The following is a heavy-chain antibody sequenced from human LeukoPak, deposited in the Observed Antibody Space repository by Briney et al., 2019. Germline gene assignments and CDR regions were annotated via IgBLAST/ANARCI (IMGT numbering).Heavy chain of an antibody. J-gene: IGHJ1*01. V-gene: IGHV3-33*01. D-gene: IGHD2-15*01. CDR1: GFTFSSYG. CDR3: AREGYCSGGSCYPPRYFQH. CDR2: IWYDGSNK. Sequence: PGGSLRLSCAASGFTFSSYGMHWVRQAPGKGLEWVAVIWYDGSNKYYADSVKGRFTISRDNSKNTLYLQMNSLRAEDTAVYYCAREGYCSGGSCYPPRYFQHWGQGTLVTVSS.